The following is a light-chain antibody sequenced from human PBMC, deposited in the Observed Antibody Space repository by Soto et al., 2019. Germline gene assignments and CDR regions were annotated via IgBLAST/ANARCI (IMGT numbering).Light chain of an antibody. CDR3: CSYAGSSTLGV. CDR1: SSDVGSYSL. CDR2: EGS. V-gene: IGLV2-23*01. J-gene: IGLJ3*02. Sequence: QSALTQPASVSGSPGQSITISCTGTSSDVGSYSLVSWYQQHPGKAPKLMIYEGSKRPSGVSNRFSGSKSGNTASLTISGLQAEDEADYYCCSYAGSSTLGVFGGGTKVTVL.